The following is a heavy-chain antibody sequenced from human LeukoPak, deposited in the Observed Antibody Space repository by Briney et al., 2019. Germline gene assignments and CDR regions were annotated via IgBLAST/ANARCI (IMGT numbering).Heavy chain of an antibody. CDR1: GGSFSGYY. D-gene: IGHD3-10*01. CDR2: IYYSGST. V-gene: IGHV4-34*01. Sequence: SETLSLTCAVYGGSFSGYYWSWIRQPPGKGLEWIGSIYYSGSTYYNPSLKSRVTISVDTSKNQFSLKLSSVTAADTAVYYCARDRDQYGSGSYTTLSGYMDVWGKGTTVTISS. J-gene: IGHJ6*03. CDR3: ARDRDQYGSGSYTTLSGYMDV.